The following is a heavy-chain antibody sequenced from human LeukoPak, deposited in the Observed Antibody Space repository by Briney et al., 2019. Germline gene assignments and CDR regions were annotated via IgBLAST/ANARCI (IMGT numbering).Heavy chain of an antibody. J-gene: IGHJ4*02. CDR3: ARVTSGCSDY. CDR1: GGSISSYY. D-gene: IGHD6-19*01. CDR2: IYHSGST. V-gene: IGHV4-59*12. Sequence: SETLSLTCTVSGGSISSYYWTWIRQPPGKGLEWIGEIYHSGSTNYNPPLKSRVTISVDKSKNQFSLKLSSVTAADTAVYYCARVTSGCSDYWGQGTLVTVSS.